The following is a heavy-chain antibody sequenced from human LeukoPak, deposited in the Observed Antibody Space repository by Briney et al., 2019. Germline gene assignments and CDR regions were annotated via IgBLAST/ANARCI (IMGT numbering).Heavy chain of an antibody. J-gene: IGHJ4*02. CDR2: ISGSGGST. Sequence: QSGGSLRLSCAASGFTFSSYAMSWVRQAPGKGLEWVSAISGSGGSTYYADSVKGRFTISRDNSKNTLYLQMNSLRAEDTAVYYCARDKGPYYDFWSAPVDYWGQGTLVTVSS. CDR1: GFTFSSYA. CDR3: ARDKGPYYDFWSAPVDY. D-gene: IGHD3-3*01. V-gene: IGHV3-23*01.